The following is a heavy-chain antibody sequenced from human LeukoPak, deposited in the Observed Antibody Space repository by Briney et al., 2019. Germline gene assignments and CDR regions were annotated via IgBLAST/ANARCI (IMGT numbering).Heavy chain of an antibody. V-gene: IGHV1-2*02. CDR2: ISPNSGGT. CDR1: GYTFTGYY. J-gene: IGHJ6*03. Sequence: ASVKVSCKTSGYTFTGYYIHWVRQAPGQGLEWMGWISPNSGGTQYAPKFQGRVTMTGDTSISTVYMDLTSLKSDDTAVFYCATSPGSPLYYSYMDVWGEGTPVTVSS. D-gene: IGHD2-15*01. CDR3: ATSPGSPLYYSYMDV.